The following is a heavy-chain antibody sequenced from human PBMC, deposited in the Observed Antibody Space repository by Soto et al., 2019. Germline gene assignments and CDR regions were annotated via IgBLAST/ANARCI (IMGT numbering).Heavy chain of an antibody. Sequence: GASVKVSCKASGYTFTSYGISWVRQAPGQGLEWMGWISAYNGNTNYAQKLQGRVTMTTDTSTSTAYMKLTSATAADTAMYYSARLNYYDSLYYFDKWGPGTLVTVSS. CDR3: ARLNYYDSLYYFDK. CDR1: GYTFTSYG. V-gene: IGHV1-18*01. J-gene: IGHJ4*02. CDR2: ISAYNGNT. D-gene: IGHD3-22*01.